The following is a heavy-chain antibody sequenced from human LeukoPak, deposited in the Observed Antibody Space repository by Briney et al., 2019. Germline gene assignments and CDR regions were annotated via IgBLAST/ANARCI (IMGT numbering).Heavy chain of an antibody. CDR3: ARHGPADSRSYPLDY. CDR2: IYNSVTT. Sequence: SETLSLTCTVSGGSISSYYWSWIRQPPGKRLEWIAYIYNSVTTNYNPSLKSRLTISVDTSENQISLKLTSVTAADTAVYYCARHGPADSRSYPLDYWGQGTLVTVSS. J-gene: IGHJ4*02. D-gene: IGHD3-10*01. CDR1: GGSISSYY. V-gene: IGHV4-59*08.